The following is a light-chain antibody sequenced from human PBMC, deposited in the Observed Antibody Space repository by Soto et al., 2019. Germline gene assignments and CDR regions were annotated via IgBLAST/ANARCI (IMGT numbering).Light chain of an antibody. CDR3: QQRSNWPI. Sequence: EIVLTQSPATLSLSPGERATLSCRASQSVSSYLAWYQQKPGQAPRLLIYDASNRATGIPARFGGSGSGTDFTLTISSLEPEDFAVYYCQQRSNWPIFGQGTRLEIK. CDR1: QSVSSY. CDR2: DAS. J-gene: IGKJ5*01. V-gene: IGKV3-11*01.